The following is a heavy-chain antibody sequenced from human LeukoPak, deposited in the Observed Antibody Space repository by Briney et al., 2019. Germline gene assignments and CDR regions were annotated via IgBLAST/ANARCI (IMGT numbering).Heavy chain of an antibody. CDR2: ISGSGGST. J-gene: IGHJ4*02. V-gene: IGHV3-23*01. CDR3: AKEKVMAVAGDFDY. CDR1: GFTFSDYY. Sequence: PGGSLRLSCAASGFTFSDYYMSWVRQAPGKGLEWVSAISGSGGSTYYADSVKGRFTISRDNSKNTLYLQMNSLRAEDTAVYYCAKEKVMAVAGDFDYWGQGTLVTVSS. D-gene: IGHD6-19*01.